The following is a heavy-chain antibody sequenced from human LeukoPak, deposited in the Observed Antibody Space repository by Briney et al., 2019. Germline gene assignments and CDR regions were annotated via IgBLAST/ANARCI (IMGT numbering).Heavy chain of an antibody. J-gene: IGHJ3*02. V-gene: IGHV3-48*03. CDR3: ARSFDI. Sequence: GGSLRLSCAASGFTFSSYEMNWVRQAPGKGLEWVPHISTSGGSIYYADSVKGRFTISRDNAKNSLYLQMNSLRAEDTAVYYCARSFDIWGQGTMVTVSS. CDR1: GFTFSSYE. CDR2: ISTSGGSI.